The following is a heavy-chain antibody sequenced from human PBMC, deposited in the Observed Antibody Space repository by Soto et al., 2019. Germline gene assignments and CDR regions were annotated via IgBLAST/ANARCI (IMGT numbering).Heavy chain of an antibody. CDR1: GASITVSTYH. D-gene: IGHD2-15*01. Sequence: SETLSLTCTVSGASITVSTYHWGWIRQPPGKGLEWIGTVHYSGSTYYNPSLKSRVTISVDTSKSQFSLKLSSVTAADTAVYYCARGRERRGYCSGGSCYPFGDYYYMAVWGKGTTVTVSS. J-gene: IGHJ6*03. V-gene: IGHV4-39*07. CDR2: VHYSGST. CDR3: ARGRERRGYCSGGSCYPFGDYYYMAV.